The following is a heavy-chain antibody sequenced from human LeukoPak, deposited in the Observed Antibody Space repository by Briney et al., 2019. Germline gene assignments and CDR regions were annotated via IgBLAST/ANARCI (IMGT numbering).Heavy chain of an antibody. Sequence: GASVKVSCKASGYTFTGYYMHWVRQAPGQGLEWMGWINPNSGGTNYAQKFQGRVTMTRDTSISTAYMELSRLRSDDTAVYYCARDDDITMVRGVIIHDPWGQGTLVTVSS. CDR2: INPNSGGT. V-gene: IGHV1-2*02. J-gene: IGHJ5*02. CDR1: GYTFTGYY. D-gene: IGHD3-10*01. CDR3: ARDDDITMVRGVIIHDP.